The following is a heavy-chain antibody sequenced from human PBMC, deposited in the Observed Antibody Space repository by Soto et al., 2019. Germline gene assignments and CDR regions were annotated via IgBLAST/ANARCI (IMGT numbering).Heavy chain of an antibody. Sequence: HPGGSLRLSCAASGFTFSSYGMHWVRQAPGKGLEWVAVIWYDGSNKYYADSVKGRFTISRDNSKNTLYLQMNSLRAEDTAVYYCARGAVTTRALDYWGQGTLVTGSA. CDR3: ARGAVTTRALDY. CDR2: IWYDGSNK. CDR1: GFTFSSYG. J-gene: IGHJ4*02. D-gene: IGHD4-17*01. V-gene: IGHV3-33*01.